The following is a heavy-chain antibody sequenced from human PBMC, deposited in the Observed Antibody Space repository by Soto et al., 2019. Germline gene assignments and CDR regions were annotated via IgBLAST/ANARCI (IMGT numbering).Heavy chain of an antibody. Sequence: PGGSLRLSCAASGFTFSNYGMHWVRQAPGKGLEWVAVISYDGSNKYYADSVKGRFTISRDNSKNTLYVQMNSLRAEDTAVYYCAKGSYCGDDCYSVDYWGQGTLVTVSS. CDR2: ISYDGSNK. V-gene: IGHV3-30*18. D-gene: IGHD2-21*02. J-gene: IGHJ4*02. CDR1: GFTFSNYG. CDR3: AKGSYCGDDCYSVDY.